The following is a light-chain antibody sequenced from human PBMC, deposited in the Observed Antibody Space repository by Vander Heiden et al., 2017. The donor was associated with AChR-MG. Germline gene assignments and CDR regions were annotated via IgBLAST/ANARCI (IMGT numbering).Light chain of an antibody. J-gene: IGLJ3*02. CDR2: DVT. CDR1: SSDVGGFNF. CDR3: SSYAGMSSFV. V-gene: IGLV2-11*01. Sequence: QSALTQPRSVSGSPGQSVTTSCTGTSSDVGGFNFVSWYQQHPGEVPKLMIYDVTKRPSGVPDRFSGSKTGNTASLTISGLQTDDDADYYCSSYAGMSSFVFGGGTKLTVL.